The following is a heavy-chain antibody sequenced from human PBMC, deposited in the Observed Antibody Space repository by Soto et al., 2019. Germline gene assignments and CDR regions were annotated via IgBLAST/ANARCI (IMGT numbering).Heavy chain of an antibody. J-gene: IGHJ5*02. CDR3: AKDPRTALRSKWLFDP. CDR1: GFTFSSYR. V-gene: IGHV3-30*18. D-gene: IGHD2-21*02. CDR2: ISYDGSKK. Sequence: QVQLVESGGGVVQPGRSLRLSCAASGFTFSSYRMHWVRQAPGKGLEWVAVISYDGSKKYYADAVQGRFTISRDHSKNTLYLQMNSLRADDTAVYYCAKDPRTALRSKWLFDPWGQGTLVTVSS.